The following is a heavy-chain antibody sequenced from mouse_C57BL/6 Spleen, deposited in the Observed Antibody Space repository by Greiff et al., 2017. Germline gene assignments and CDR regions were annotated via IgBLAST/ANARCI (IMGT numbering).Heavy chain of an antibody. J-gene: IGHJ3*01. CDR3: ARENYGSTPFAY. CDR1: GYTFTDYN. CDR2: INPNNGGT. D-gene: IGHD1-1*01. Sequence: EVQLQQSGPELVKPGASVKMSCKASGYTFTDYNMHWVKQSHGKSLEWIGYINPNNGGTSYNQKFKGKATLTVNKSSSTASMELRSLTSEDSAVYYCARENYGSTPFAYWGQGTLVTVSA. V-gene: IGHV1-22*01.